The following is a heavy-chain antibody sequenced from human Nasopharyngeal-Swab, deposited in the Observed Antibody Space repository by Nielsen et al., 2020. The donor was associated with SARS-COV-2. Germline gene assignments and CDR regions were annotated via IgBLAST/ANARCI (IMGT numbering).Heavy chain of an antibody. V-gene: IGHV4-34*01. CDR3: ARRHRSCSGGACPIDY. J-gene: IGHJ4*02. CDR1: NGSFIGYY. D-gene: IGHD2-15*01. CDR2: INHAGTT. Sequence: SETLSLTRGVHNGSFIGYYWTWIRQPPGKGLEWIGEINHAGTTNYTPSLKSRVTMSVDTSKNQFSLKVNSVTAADTAVYYCARRHRSCSGGACPIDYWGQGALVTVSS.